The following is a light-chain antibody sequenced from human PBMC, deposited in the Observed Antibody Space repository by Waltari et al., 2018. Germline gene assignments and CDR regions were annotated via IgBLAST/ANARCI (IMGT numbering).Light chain of an antibody. CDR3: SSYAGSNNWV. J-gene: IGLJ3*02. V-gene: IGLV2-8*01. CDR1: SNDVGDYNY. CDR2: YVS. Sequence: QSALTQPPSASGSPGQSVTISCTGTSNDVGDYNYVSWYQQHPGKAPKLMIFYVSKRPSGVPDLFSGSKSGNTASLTVSGLQADDEADYYCSSYAGSNNWVFGGGTKLTVL.